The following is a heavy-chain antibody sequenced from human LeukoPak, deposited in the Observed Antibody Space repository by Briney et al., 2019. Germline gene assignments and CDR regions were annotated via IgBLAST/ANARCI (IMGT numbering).Heavy chain of an antibody. J-gene: IGHJ4*02. Sequence: SGTLSLTCTVSGGSISSYYWSWIRQPPGKGLEWIGYIYYSGSTNYNPSLKSRVTISVDTSKNQFSLKLSSVTAADTAVYYCARVNSPTDYWGQGTLVTVSS. CDR1: GGSISSYY. V-gene: IGHV4-59*01. CDR2: IYYSGST. CDR3: ARVNSPTDY.